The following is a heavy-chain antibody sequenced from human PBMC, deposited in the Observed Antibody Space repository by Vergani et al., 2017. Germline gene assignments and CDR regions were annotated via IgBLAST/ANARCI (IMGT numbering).Heavy chain of an antibody. D-gene: IGHD4-23*01. CDR2: IIPIFGTA. J-gene: IGHJ3*02. V-gene: IGHV1-69*15. CDR3: ARDRAYDYGGNSGVDAFDI. Sequence: QVQLVQSGAEVKKPGSSVKVSCKSSGGTFSSYAISWVRQAPRQGLEWMGRIIPIFGTANYAQQFQGRVTITADESTSTAYMELSSLRSEDTAVYYCARDRAYDYGGNSGVDAFDIWGKGTMVTVSS. CDR1: GGTFSSYA.